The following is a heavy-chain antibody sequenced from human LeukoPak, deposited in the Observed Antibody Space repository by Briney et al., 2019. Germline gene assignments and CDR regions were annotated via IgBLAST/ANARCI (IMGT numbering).Heavy chain of an antibody. CDR1: GGTFSSYA. J-gene: IGHJ6*02. V-gene: IGHV1-69*13. Sequence: SVKVSCTASGGTFSSYAISWVRQAPGQGLEWMGGIIPIFGTANYAQKFQGRVTITADESTSTAYMELSSLRSEDTAVYYCARERYCSSTSCYAGLYNQRYYYYGMDVWGQGTTVTVSS. CDR2: IIPIFGTA. CDR3: ARERYCSSTSCYAGLYNQRYYYYGMDV. D-gene: IGHD2-2*01.